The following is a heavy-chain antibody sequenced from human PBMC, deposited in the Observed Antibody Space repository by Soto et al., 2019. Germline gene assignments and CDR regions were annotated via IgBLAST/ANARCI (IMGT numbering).Heavy chain of an antibody. CDR2: INSDGSST. V-gene: IGHV3-74*01. Sequence: PGGSLRLSCAASGFTFSSYWMHWVRQAPGKGLVWVSRINSDGSSTSYADSVKGRFTISRDNAKNTLYLQMNSLRAEDTAVYYCARVPFSSWPPTYYYYYGMDVWGQGTTVTVSS. CDR1: GFTFSSYW. D-gene: IGHD6-13*01. J-gene: IGHJ6*02. CDR3: ARVPFSSWPPTYYYYYGMDV.